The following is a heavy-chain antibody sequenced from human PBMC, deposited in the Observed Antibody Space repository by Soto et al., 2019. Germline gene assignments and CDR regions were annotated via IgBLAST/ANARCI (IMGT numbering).Heavy chain of an antibody. J-gene: IGHJ5*02. D-gene: IGHD3-9*01. CDR1: GGSISRGGYY. Sequence: QVQLQESGPGLVKPSQTLSRTCSVSGGSISRGGYYWSWVRQHPGKGLEGIGYINSSGSTYHNPSSESRVSISIATSKHHFSLKLTSVTAADTAVYFCAGGTYTSGYAIDLWGQGTLVTVSS. CDR3: AGGTYTSGYAIDL. V-gene: IGHV4-31*03. CDR2: INSSGST.